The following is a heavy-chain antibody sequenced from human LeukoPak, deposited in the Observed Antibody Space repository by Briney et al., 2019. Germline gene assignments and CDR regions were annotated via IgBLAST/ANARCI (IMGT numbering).Heavy chain of an antibody. CDR1: GFNFGDFA. CDR2: IRSTIYGGTT. Sequence: SGGSLGLSCTVSGFNFGDFAMSWVRQAPGKGLEWLGFIRSTIYGGTTDYAASVKGRFTISRDDSKSIAYLQMNSLKTEDTAMYYCTRDYPASFDVWGQGTLVTVSS. V-gene: IGHV3-49*04. J-gene: IGHJ3*01. CDR3: TRDYPASFDV.